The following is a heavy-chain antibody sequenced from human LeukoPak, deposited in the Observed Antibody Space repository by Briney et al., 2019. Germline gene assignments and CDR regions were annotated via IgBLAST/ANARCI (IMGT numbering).Heavy chain of an antibody. J-gene: IGHJ4*02. CDR2: ISGSGGST. V-gene: IGHV3-23*01. CDR1: GFTFDTYA. Sequence: GGSLRLSCAASGFTFDTYAMSWVRQAPGKGLEWVSAISGSGGSTYYADSVKGRFTISRDNSKNTLYLQMNSLRAEDTAVYYCAKDRRQEVVMFNWGQGTLVTVSS. CDR3: AKDRRQEVVMFN. D-gene: IGHD3-22*01.